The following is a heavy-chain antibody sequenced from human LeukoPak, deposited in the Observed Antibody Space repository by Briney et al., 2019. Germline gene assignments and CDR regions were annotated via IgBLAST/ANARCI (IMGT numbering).Heavy chain of an antibody. CDR3: ARVSRPTYYDILTGYYRAPDKYYFDY. Sequence: ASVKVSCKASGYTFTGYYMHWVRQAPGQGLEWMGWINPNSGGTNYAHKFQGRVTMTRDTSISTAYMELSRLRSDDTAVYYCARVSRPTYYDILTGYYRAPDKYYFDYWGQGTLVTVSS. CDR1: GYTFTGYY. CDR2: INPNSGGT. J-gene: IGHJ4*02. D-gene: IGHD3-9*01. V-gene: IGHV1-2*02.